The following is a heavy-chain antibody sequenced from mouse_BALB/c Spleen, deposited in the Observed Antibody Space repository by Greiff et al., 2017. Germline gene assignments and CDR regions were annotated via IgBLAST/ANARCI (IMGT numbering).Heavy chain of an antibody. Sequence: VQLQQPGAELVRPGASVKLSCKASGYTFTSYWINWVKQRPGQGLEWIGNIYPSDSYTNYNQKFKDKATLTVDKSSSTAYMQLSSPTSEDSAVYYCTRGGRVYYAMDYWGQGTSVTVSS. CDR3: TRGGRVYYAMDY. V-gene: IGHV1-69*02. J-gene: IGHJ4*01. CDR1: GYTFTSYW. CDR2: IYPSDSYT. D-gene: IGHD3-3*01.